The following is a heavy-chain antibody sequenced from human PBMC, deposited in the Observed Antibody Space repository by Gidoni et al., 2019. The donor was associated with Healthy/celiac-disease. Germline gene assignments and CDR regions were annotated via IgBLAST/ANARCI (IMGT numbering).Heavy chain of an antibody. CDR2: ISAYNGNT. V-gene: IGHV1-18*01. CDR1: GYIFTSYG. CDR3: ARDTKTVTTIGLGY. J-gene: IGHJ4*02. Sequence: QVQLVQSGAEVKKPGASVTVSCKASGYIFTSYGISWVRQAPGQGLELMGWISAYNGNTNYAQKLQGRVTMTTDTSTSTAYMELRSLRSNDTAVYYWARDTKTVTTIGLGYWGQGTLVTVSS. D-gene: IGHD4-17*01.